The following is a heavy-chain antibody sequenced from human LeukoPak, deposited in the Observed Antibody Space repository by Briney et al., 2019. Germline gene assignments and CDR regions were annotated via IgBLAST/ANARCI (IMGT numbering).Heavy chain of an antibody. D-gene: IGHD2-2*01. Sequence: ASVKVSCKASGYTFDSFGISWVRQAPGQGLEWMGWISVYNGKTSFSPKLQDRLTVTADTSTTTAYMELKSLRSDDTAVYYCARDCSTHSCYFYPWGQGTPVTVSS. J-gene: IGHJ5*02. CDR2: ISVYNGKT. V-gene: IGHV1-18*01. CDR1: GYTFDSFG. CDR3: ARDCSTHSCYFYP.